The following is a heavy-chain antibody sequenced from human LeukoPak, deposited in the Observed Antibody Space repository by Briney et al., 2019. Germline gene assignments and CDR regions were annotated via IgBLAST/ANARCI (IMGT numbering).Heavy chain of an antibody. D-gene: IGHD1-26*01. CDR1: GESLSKYY. Sequence: PSETLSLPCAVYGESLSKYYWTWSRQSPGKGLEWIGEINHRGSTNLNPSLKSRVTLSVDTSKYQFSLKLTSVTAADAAVYYCASSVGSTDYWGQGTLVTVSS. CDR3: ASSVGSTDY. CDR2: INHRGST. J-gene: IGHJ4*02. V-gene: IGHV4-34*01.